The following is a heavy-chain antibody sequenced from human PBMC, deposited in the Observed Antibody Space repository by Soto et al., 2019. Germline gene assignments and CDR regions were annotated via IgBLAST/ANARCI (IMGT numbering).Heavy chain of an antibody. CDR1: GYSFTSYG. CDR3: AKNGHPPYYYYGLDV. V-gene: IGHV1-18*01. J-gene: IGHJ6*02. D-gene: IGHD2-8*01. Sequence: ASVKVSCKASGYSFTSYGISWVRQAPGQGLEWMGWISGYNGDTNYAQKFQGRVSMTIDTSTTTAYMELRSLTSDDTAVYYCAKNGHPPYYYYGLDVWGQGTKVPVSS. CDR2: ISGYNGDT.